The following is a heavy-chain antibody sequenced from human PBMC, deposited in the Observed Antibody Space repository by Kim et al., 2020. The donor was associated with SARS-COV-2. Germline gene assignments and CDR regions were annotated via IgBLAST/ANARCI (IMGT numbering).Heavy chain of an antibody. CDR2: IYYSGST. CDR1: GGSISSSSYY. J-gene: IGHJ4*02. V-gene: IGHV4-39*07. CDR3: ARVGSSRVRITMVRRVIAAFDY. D-gene: IGHD3-10*01. Sequence: SETLSLTCTVSGGSISSSSYYWGWIRQPPGKGLEWIGSIYYSGSTYYNPSLKSRATISVDTSKNQFSLKLSPVTAADTAAYYCARVGSSRVRITMVRRVIAAFDYWGQGALVTVSS.